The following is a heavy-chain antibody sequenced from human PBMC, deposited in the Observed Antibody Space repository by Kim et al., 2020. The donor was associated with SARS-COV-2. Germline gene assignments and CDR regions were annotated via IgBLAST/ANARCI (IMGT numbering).Heavy chain of an antibody. V-gene: IGHV3-66*01. CDR1: GFSVRSFY. D-gene: IGHD5-18*01. CDR3: ARDQVDGYWS. Sequence: GGSLRLSCAASGFSVRSFYMSWVRQAPGEGLEWLSVIYVDGNTHYADSVRGRFTISRDNSENIVYLQLNTLRVEGTAVYYCARDQVDGYWSWGQGTLVTVSS. CDR2: IYVDGNT. J-gene: IGHJ4*02.